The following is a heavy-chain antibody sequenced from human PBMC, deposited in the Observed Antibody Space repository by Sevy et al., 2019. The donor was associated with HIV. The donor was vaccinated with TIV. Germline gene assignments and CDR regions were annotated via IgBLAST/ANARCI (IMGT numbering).Heavy chain of an antibody. J-gene: IGHJ6*02. CDR1: GYTFTSYD. V-gene: IGHV1-8*01. D-gene: IGHD3-22*01. CDR3: ARANDSSGYHYYYYYYGMDV. CDR2: MNPNSGNT. Sequence: ASVKVSCKASGYTFTSYDINWVRQATGQGLEWMGWMNPNSGNTGCAQKFQGRVTMTRNTSISTAYMELSSLRSEDTAVYYCARANDSSGYHYYYYYYGMDVWGQGTTVTVSS.